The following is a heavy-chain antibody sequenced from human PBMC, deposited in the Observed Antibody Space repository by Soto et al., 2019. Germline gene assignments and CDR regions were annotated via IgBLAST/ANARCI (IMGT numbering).Heavy chain of an antibody. CDR2: IYSGGST. CDR1: GFTVSSNY. CDR3: ARASGRTPIYYYGMDV. D-gene: IGHD3-10*01. J-gene: IGHJ6*02. V-gene: IGHV3-53*01. Sequence: EVPLVESGGGLIQPGGSLRLSCAASGFTVSSNYMSWVRQAPGKGLEWVSVIYSGGSTYYADSVKGRFTISRDNSKNTLYLQMNSLRAEDTAVYYCARASGRTPIYYYGMDVWGQGTTVTVSS.